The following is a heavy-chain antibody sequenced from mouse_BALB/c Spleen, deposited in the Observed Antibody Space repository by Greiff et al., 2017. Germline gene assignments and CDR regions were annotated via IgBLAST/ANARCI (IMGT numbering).Heavy chain of an antibody. CDR1: GFNIKDTY. Sequence: EVKLQESGAELVKPGASVKLSCTASGFNIKDTYLHWVKQRPEQGLEWIGRIDPANGNTKYDPKFQGKATITADTSSNTAYLQLSSLTSEDTAVYYCARYPIGGYWGQGTTLTVSS. CDR3: ARYPIGGY. V-gene: IGHV14-3*02. CDR2: IDPANGNT. J-gene: IGHJ2*01. D-gene: IGHD3-1*01.